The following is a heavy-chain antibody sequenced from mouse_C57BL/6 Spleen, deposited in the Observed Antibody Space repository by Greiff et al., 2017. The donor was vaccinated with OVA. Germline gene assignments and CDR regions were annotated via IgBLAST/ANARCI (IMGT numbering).Heavy chain of an antibody. Sequence: VQLQESGAELARPGASVKLSCKASGYTFTSYGISWVKQRTGQGLEWIGEIYPRSGNTYYNEKFKGKATLTADKSSSTAYMELSSLTSEDSAVYFCARRGTGTDYFDYWGQGTTLTVSS. CDR2: IYPRSGNT. V-gene: IGHV1-81*01. D-gene: IGHD4-1*01. J-gene: IGHJ2*01. CDR1: GYTFTSYG. CDR3: ARRGTGTDYFDY.